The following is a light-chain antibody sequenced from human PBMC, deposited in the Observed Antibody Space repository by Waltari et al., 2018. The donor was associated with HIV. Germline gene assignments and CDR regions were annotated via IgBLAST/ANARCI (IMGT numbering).Light chain of an antibody. CDR1: QSVDSSY. Sequence: IVLTQSPGPLSLSPGERATISCRASQSVDSSYLAWYQPKPGQAPRLLIYGASSRATGIPDRFTGSGSGTDFTLSISRLDPEDFALYYCQQYNSSPFPFGGGTRVEIK. CDR3: QQYNSSPFP. CDR2: GAS. J-gene: IGKJ4*01. V-gene: IGKV3-20*01.